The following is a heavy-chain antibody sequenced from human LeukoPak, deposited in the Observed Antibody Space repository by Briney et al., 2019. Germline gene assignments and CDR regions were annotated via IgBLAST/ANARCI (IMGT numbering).Heavy chain of an antibody. CDR3: AKSVDGGNSPFDY. D-gene: IGHD4-23*01. CDR2: IYYSGST. CDR1: GGSISSSSYY. J-gene: IGHJ4*02. Sequence: PSETLSLTCTVSGGSISSSSYYWGWIRQPPGKGLEWIGSIYYSGSTYYNPSLKSRVTMSVDASKNQFSLKLSSVTAVDTAIYYCAKSVDGGNSPFDYWGQGTLVTVSS. V-gene: IGHV4-39*07.